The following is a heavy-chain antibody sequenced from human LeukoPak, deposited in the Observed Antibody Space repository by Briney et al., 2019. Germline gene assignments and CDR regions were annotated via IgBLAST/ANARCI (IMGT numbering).Heavy chain of an antibody. CDR1: GFTFSSYG. J-gene: IGHJ3*02. V-gene: IGHV3-33*01. CDR2: IWYDGNNI. Sequence: GRSLRLSCAASGFTFSSYGMHWVRQAPGKGLEGVAVIWYDGNNIYYADSVKGRFTIYRDNSKDTLYLQMNSLRAEDTAVYYCARGPLWYSNIWGAFDMWGQGTMVTVSS. CDR3: ARGPLWYSNIWGAFDM. D-gene: IGHD6-13*01.